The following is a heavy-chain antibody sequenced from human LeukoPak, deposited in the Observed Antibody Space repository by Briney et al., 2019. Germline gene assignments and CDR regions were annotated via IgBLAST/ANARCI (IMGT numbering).Heavy chain of an antibody. J-gene: IGHJ4*02. Sequence: GGSLRLSCSASGFTFSSYAMHWVRQAPGKGLEYVSAISSNGGSTYYADSVKGRFTISRDNSKNTLYLQMNSLRAEDTALYYCAKDLESGSGWYVPARRASFDYWGQGTLVTVSS. CDR1: GFTFSSYA. V-gene: IGHV3-64D*06. CDR3: AKDLESGSGWYVPARRASFDY. CDR2: ISSNGGST. D-gene: IGHD6-19*01.